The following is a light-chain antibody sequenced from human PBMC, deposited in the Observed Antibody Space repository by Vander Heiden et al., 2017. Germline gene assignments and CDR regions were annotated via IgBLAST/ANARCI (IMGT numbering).Light chain of an antibody. CDR1: QSVSSY. J-gene: IGKJ1*01. Sequence: DIVLTQSPATLSLSPGERATLSCRASQSVSSYLAWYQQRPGQAPRLLIYDASNRATGIPARFSGSGSGTDFTLTISSLEPEDFAVYYCQQHSSSPWTFGQGTKVEIK. CDR2: DAS. V-gene: IGKV3-11*01. CDR3: QQHSSSPWT.